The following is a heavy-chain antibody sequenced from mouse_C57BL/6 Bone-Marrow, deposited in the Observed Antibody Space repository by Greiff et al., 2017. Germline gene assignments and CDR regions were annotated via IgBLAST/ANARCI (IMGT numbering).Heavy chain of an antibody. CDR3: ARASGNYGGFAY. V-gene: IGHV2-2*01. J-gene: IGHJ3*01. Sequence: VQLQESGPGLVQPSQSLSITCTVSGFSLTSYGVHWVRQSPGKRLEWLGVIWSGGSTDYNAAFISRLSISKDNSKSQVFFKMNSLQADDTAIYYCARASGNYGGFAYWGQGTLVTVSA. CDR1: GFSLTSYG. CDR2: IWSGGST. D-gene: IGHD2-1*01.